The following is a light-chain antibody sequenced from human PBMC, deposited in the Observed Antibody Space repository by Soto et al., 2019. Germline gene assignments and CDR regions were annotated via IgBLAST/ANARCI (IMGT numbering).Light chain of an antibody. CDR1: QSVGSN. V-gene: IGKV3-15*01. CDR3: QQYNNWPRV. Sequence: EIVMTQSPATLSVSPGERATLSCRASQSVGSNLAWYQQKPGQAPRLLIYGASTRATGIPARFSGSGSGTEFTLTISSLQSEDFAVYYCQQYNNWPRVFGQGTKVEIK. CDR2: GAS. J-gene: IGKJ1*01.